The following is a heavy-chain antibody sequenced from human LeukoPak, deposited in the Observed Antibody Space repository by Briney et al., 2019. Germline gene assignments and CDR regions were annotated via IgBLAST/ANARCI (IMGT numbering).Heavy chain of an antibody. Sequence: PSETLSLTCTVSGGSISSSSYYWGWIRQPPGKGLEWIGSIYYSGSTYYNPSLKSRVTISVDTSKNQFPLKLSSVTAADTAVYYCASLDREPIAVAVWGQGTLVTVSS. CDR3: ASLDREPIAVAV. CDR2: IYYSGST. CDR1: GGSISSSSYY. V-gene: IGHV4-39*01. J-gene: IGHJ4*02. D-gene: IGHD6-19*01.